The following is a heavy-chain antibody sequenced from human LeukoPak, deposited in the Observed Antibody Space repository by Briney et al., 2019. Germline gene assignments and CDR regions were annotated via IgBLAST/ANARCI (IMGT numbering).Heavy chain of an antibody. Sequence: ASVKVSCKASGGTFSSYAISWVRQAPGQGLEWMGWIVPILGIANYAQKFQDRVTITADKSTSTAYMELSSLRSEDTAVYYCAIHPHIRQQLILRDYYGMDVWGQGTTVTVSS. V-gene: IGHV1-69*10. D-gene: IGHD6-13*01. J-gene: IGHJ6*02. CDR1: GGTFSSYA. CDR2: IVPILGIA. CDR3: AIHPHIRQQLILRDYYGMDV.